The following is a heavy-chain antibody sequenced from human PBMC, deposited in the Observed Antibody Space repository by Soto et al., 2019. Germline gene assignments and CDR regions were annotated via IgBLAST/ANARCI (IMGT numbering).Heavy chain of an antibody. CDR3: ARDLAGTNYYYYGMDV. D-gene: IGHD6-19*01. V-gene: IGHV1-3*01. CDR1: GYTFSSYA. CDR2: INAGNGNT. J-gene: IGHJ6*02. Sequence: ASVKVSCKASGYTFSSYAMHWVRQAPGQRLKWMGWINAGNGNTKYAQKLQGRVTMTRDTSTSTAYMELSSLRSDDTAVYYCARDLAGTNYYYYGMDVWGQGTTVTVSS.